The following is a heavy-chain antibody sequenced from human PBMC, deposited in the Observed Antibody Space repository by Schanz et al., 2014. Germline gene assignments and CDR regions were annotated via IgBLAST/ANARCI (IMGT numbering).Heavy chain of an antibody. D-gene: IGHD6-19*01. CDR1: GYTFTDYG. CDR3: AKAGSGWSTAGYYY. V-gene: IGHV1-69*04. Sequence: QVQLVQSEAEVKKPGSSVKVSCKASGYTFTDYGLSWVRQAPGQGLEWMGRIISILGIPNYAQKFQGRVTNTADKSTSTAYMDLSSLRPEDTAVYYCAKAGSGWSTAGYYYWGQGTLVAVSS. J-gene: IGHJ4*02. CDR2: IISILGIP.